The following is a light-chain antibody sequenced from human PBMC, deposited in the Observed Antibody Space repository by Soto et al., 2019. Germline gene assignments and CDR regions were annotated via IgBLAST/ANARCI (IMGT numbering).Light chain of an antibody. CDR3: QQSYSVLPLT. J-gene: IGKJ4*01. CDR1: QRISNY. Sequence: DIQMTQSPSSLSASVGDRVTITCRASQRISNYLNWYQQKPGKAPKLLIYAASSLQSGVPSRFSGRGSGTDFTLSISSLQPEDFATYYCQQSYSVLPLTFGGGTRVEIK. CDR2: AAS. V-gene: IGKV1-39*01.